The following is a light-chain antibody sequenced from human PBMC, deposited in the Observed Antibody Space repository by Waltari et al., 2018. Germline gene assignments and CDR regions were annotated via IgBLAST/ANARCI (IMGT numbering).Light chain of an antibody. CDR2: LGS. J-gene: IGKJ1*01. CDR3: MQALQTPPWT. V-gene: IGKV2-28*01. Sequence: DIVMTQSPLSLPVTPGEPASISCRSSQSLLQTNGYNYLDWYLQKPGQSPQLLIYLGSNRASGVPDRVSGSGSGTDFTLKINRVEAEDVGVYYCMQALQTPPWTFGQGTRVEIK. CDR1: QSLLQTNGYNY.